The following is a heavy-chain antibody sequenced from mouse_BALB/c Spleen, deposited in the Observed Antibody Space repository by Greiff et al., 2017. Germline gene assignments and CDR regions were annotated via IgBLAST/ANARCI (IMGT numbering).Heavy chain of an antibody. V-gene: IGHV7-3*02. CDR2: IRNKANGYTT. Sequence: EVKLMESGGGLVQPGGSLRLSCATSGFTFTDYYMSWVRQPPGKALEWLGFIRNKANGYTTEYSASVKGRFTISRDNSQSILYLQMNTLRAEDSATYYCAREGDGYYFDYWGQGTTLTVSS. CDR3: AREGDGYYFDY. CDR1: GFTFTDYY. J-gene: IGHJ2*01. D-gene: IGHD2-3*01.